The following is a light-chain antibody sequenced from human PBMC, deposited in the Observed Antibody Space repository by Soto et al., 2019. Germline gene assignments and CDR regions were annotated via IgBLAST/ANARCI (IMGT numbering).Light chain of an antibody. CDR1: QDITNF. CDR3: QQYDILLT. V-gene: IGKV1-33*01. CDR2: YAS. J-gene: IGKJ4*01. Sequence: DIQMTQSPASLSASVGDRVTITCQASQDITNFLNWYQHKPGKAPNLLIYYASNLEAGVPSRFSGSGSGTDFTFTISNLQPDDFATYYCQQYDILLTFGGGTKVEIK.